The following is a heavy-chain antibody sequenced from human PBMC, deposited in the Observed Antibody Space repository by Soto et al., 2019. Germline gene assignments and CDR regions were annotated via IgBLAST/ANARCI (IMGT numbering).Heavy chain of an antibody. J-gene: IGHJ4*02. CDR2: IKSDGSEK. V-gene: IGHV3-7*03. Sequence: GGSLRLSCAASAFSFSTYWMSWVRQAPGEGLEWVAHIKSDGSEKYYVDSVKGRFTISRDNAENSLYLQMNSLRAEDTAVYYCARDWPSGSSSYGVDYWGQGTLVTVSS. CDR3: ARDWPSGSSSYGVDY. D-gene: IGHD6-13*01. CDR1: AFSFSTYW.